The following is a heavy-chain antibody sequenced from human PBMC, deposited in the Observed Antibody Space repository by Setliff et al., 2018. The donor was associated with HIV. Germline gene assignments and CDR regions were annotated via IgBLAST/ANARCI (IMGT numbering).Heavy chain of an antibody. Sequence: GASVKVSCKVSGGTFRKYSMNWIRQAPGQGLEWMGGIVPIFGTTKYVQKLQGRVTMTTDTSTSTVYMELRSLRSDDTAVYYCARVPYRSAWFSGGHDAFDVRGQGTMVTVSS. V-gene: IGHV1-69*05. CDR1: GGTFRKYS. J-gene: IGHJ3*01. CDR3: ARVPYRSAWFSGGHDAFDV. D-gene: IGHD6-19*01. CDR2: IVPIFGTT.